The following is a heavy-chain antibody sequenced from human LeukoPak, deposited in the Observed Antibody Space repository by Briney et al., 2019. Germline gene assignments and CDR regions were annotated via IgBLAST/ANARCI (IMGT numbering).Heavy chain of an antibody. Sequence: GGSLRLSCAASGFTFSSYGMHWVRQAPGKGLEWVANIKQDGSEKYYVDSVKGRFTISRDNAKNSLYLQMNSLRAEDTAVYYCARVSVHAFDIWGQGTMVTVSS. CDR3: ARVSVHAFDI. CDR1: GFTFSSYG. J-gene: IGHJ3*02. V-gene: IGHV3-7*01. CDR2: IKQDGSEK.